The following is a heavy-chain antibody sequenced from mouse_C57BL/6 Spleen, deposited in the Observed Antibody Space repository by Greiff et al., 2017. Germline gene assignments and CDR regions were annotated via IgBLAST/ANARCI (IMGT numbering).Heavy chain of an antibody. CDR1: GYTFTSYW. CDR3: ARDAYYSNPRYWYFDV. V-gene: IGHV1-53*01. Sequence: QVQLQQPGTELVKPGASVKLSCKASGYTFTSYWMHWVKQRPGQGLEWIGNINPSNGGTNYNEQFKSKATLTVDKSSSTAYMQLSSLTSEDSAVYYCARDAYYSNPRYWYFDVWGTGTTVTVAS. CDR2: INPSNGGT. J-gene: IGHJ1*03. D-gene: IGHD2-5*01.